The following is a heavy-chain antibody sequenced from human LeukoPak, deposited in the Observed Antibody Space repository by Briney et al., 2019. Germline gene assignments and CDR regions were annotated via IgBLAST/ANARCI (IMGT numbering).Heavy chain of an antibody. V-gene: IGHV1-18*01. CDR1: GYTCSSNG. CDR2: ISAYNGNT. D-gene: IGHD2-2*01. J-gene: IGHJ4*02. CDR3: ARATWATSHCFP. Sequence: GASVKVSCKASGYTCSSNGISWVRQAPGQGLEWMGWISAYNGNTNYAQKLQGRVTMTTDTSTSTAYMELRSLRSDDTAVYYCARATWATSHCFPWGQGTLVTVSS.